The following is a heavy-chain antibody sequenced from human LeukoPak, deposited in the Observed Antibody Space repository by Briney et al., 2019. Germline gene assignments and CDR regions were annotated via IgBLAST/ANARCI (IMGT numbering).Heavy chain of an antibody. CDR3: AKGPLRGTAAAIDY. J-gene: IGHJ4*02. V-gene: IGHV3-30*18. D-gene: IGHD2-2*01. Sequence: GGSLRLSCAASGFTFNNYGMHWVRQAPGKGLEWVAVISYDGRNEHYPDSVKGRFTISRDISTDTLWLQMDSLRTEDTAVYYCAKGPLRGTAAAIDYWGQGTLVTVSS. CDR2: ISYDGRNE. CDR1: GFTFNNYG.